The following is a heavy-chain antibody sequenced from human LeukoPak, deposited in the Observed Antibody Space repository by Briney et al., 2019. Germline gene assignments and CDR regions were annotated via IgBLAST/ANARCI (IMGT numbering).Heavy chain of an antibody. CDR3: ARRIAAAGTLPEWFDP. Sequence: SVKVSCKASGGTFSSYAISWVRQAPGHGLEWMGGIIPIFGTANYAQKFQGRVTITADESTSTAYMELSSLRSEDTAVYYCARRIAAAGTLPEWFDPWGQGTLVTVSS. D-gene: IGHD6-13*01. CDR2: IIPIFGTA. CDR1: GGTFSSYA. J-gene: IGHJ5*02. V-gene: IGHV1-69*13.